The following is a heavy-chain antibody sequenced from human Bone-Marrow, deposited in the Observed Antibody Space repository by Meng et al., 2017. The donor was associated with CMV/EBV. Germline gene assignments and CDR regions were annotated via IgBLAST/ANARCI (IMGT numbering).Heavy chain of an antibody. Sequence: KGSCKGSGYSFTSYWSGWVRQIPGKGLEWMGIIYPGDSDTRYSPSFQGQVTISADKSISTAYLQWSNLKASDTAMYYCARGNEWGWNYNDYWGQGTLVTVSS. CDR1: GYSFTSYW. J-gene: IGHJ4*02. D-gene: IGHD1-26*01. V-gene: IGHV5-51*01. CDR2: IYPGDSDT. CDR3: ARGNEWGWNYNDY.